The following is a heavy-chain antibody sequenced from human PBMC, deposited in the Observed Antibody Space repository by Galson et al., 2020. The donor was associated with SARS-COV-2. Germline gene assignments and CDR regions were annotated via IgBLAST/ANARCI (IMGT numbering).Heavy chain of an antibody. CDR1: GFTFSSYW. D-gene: IGHD3-10*01. CDR2: INSDGSST. V-gene: IGHV3-74*01. CDR3: ARDGSPVRGVRRYYYGMDV. J-gene: IGHJ6*02. Sequence: GGSLRLSCAASGFTFSSYWMHWVRQAPGKGLVWVSRINSDGSSTSYADSVKGRFTISRDNAKNTLYLQMNSLRAEDTAVYYCARDGSPVRGVRRYYYGMDVWGQGTTVTVSS.